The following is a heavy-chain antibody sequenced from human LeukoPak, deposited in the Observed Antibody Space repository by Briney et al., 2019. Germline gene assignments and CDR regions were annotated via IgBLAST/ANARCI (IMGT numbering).Heavy chain of an antibody. CDR1: GFTFSRYG. CDR2: IWHDGSNR. D-gene: IGHD4-17*01. J-gene: IGHJ4*02. Sequence: GGSLRLSCAASGFTFSRYGMHWVRQAPGKGLEWVAIIWHDGSNRYYGDSVKGRFTISRDNAKNSLYLQMNSLRAEDTAVYYCAGFYGDRARYWGQGTLVTVSS. V-gene: IGHV3-33*03. CDR3: AGFYGDRARY.